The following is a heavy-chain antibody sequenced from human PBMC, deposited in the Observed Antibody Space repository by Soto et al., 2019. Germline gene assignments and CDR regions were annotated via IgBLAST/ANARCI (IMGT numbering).Heavy chain of an antibody. Sequence: QVQLQESGSRLVRPSQPLSLTCSVSGGSVSSGGYSWSWIRQAPGKGLEWSGFVSPSGRPAYNPSLNTRVSITVDTSKNQISLELSSVTAADTAVYYCTRGVLAWGPGTLVTVSS. CDR1: GGSVSSGGYS. CDR3: TRGVLA. J-gene: IGHJ5*02. V-gene: IGHV4-30-2*01. D-gene: IGHD2-8*01. CDR2: VSPSGRP.